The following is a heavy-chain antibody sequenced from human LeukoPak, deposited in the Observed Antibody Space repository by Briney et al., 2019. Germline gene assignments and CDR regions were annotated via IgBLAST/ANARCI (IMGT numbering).Heavy chain of an antibody. V-gene: IGHV4-39*07. D-gene: IGHD6-13*01. CDR1: GGSISTSTYY. CDR2: ISYSGST. J-gene: IGHJ5*02. Sequence: SETLSLTCTVSGGSISTSTYYWGWIRQPPGKGLEWIGSISYSGSTYNNPSLKSRVTTSVDTSKNQFSLKLTSVTAADTAVYYCARSSRYSSTNLSIGLDPWGQGTLVTVSS. CDR3: ARSSRYSSTNLSIGLDP.